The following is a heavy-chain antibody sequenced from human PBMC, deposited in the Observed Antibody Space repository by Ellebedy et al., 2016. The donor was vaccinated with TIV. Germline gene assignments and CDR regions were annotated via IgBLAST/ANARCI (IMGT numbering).Heavy chain of an antibody. CDR1: GFTFSTYG. J-gene: IGHJ3*02. D-gene: IGHD3-10*01. Sequence: GESLKISCAASGFTFSTYGMHWVRQAPGKGLEWVAVLWYDGRNEYYADSVRGRFTISRDNAKNTWYLQMTSLRAEDSALYYCARDLGLNRGVDAFDIWGQGTLVTVSS. CDR2: LWYDGRNE. V-gene: IGHV3-33*01. CDR3: ARDLGLNRGVDAFDI.